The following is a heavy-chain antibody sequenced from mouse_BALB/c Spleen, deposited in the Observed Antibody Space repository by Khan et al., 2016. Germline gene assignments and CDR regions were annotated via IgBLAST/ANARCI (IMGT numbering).Heavy chain of an antibody. D-gene: IGHD3-1*01. V-gene: IGHV3-2*02. Sequence: EVQLQESGPGLVKPSQSLSLTCTVTGYSITSDYAWNWIRQFPGNKLEWMGYISYSGSTSYNPSLKSRISTTRDTSKNQFFLQLNSVTTEDTATXYCARGATFEDYAMDYWGQGTSVTVSS. CDR2: ISYSGST. J-gene: IGHJ4*01. CDR3: ARGATFEDYAMDY. CDR1: GYSITSDYA.